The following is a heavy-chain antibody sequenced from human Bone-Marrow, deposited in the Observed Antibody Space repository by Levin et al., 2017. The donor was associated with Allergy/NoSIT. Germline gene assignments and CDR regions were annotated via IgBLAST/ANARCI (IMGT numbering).Heavy chain of an antibody. J-gene: IGHJ5*02. CDR1: GFSFNSHA. CDR3: TKCNVLGSGWCNWLDP. V-gene: IGHV3-23*01. D-gene: IGHD6-19*01. Sequence: PGGSLRLSCAASGFSFNSHAINWVRQAPGKGLEWVSSVSGSGADTQYADSVKGRFTISRDTSKNTIYLQMNSLKAEDTALYYCTKCNVLGSGWCNWLDPWGQGTRVIVSS. CDR2: VSGSGADT.